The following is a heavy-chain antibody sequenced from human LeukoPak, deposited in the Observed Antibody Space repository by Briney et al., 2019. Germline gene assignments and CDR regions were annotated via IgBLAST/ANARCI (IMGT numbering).Heavy chain of an antibody. CDR3: AMGLLWFGETPVPAY. J-gene: IGHJ4*02. Sequence: ASVKVSCKASGYTFTSYYMHWVRQAPGQGLEWMGIINPSGGSTSYAQKFQGRVTMTRDTSTSTVYMELSSLRSEDTAVYYCAMGLLWFGETPVPAYWGQGTLVTVSS. D-gene: IGHD3-10*01. CDR2: INPSGGST. V-gene: IGHV1-46*01. CDR1: GYTFTSYY.